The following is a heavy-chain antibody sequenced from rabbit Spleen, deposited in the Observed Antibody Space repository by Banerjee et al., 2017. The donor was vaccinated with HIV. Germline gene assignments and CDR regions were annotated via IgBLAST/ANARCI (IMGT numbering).Heavy chain of an antibody. V-gene: IGHV1S40*01. CDR2: IDAGSSGTT. Sequence: QSLEESGGDLVKPGASLTLTCTASGFSFSTRYYMCWVRQAPGKGLEWIACIDAGSSGTTYSATWAKGRFTCSKTSSTTVTLQMTSLTVADTATYFCARDTGSSFSSYGMDLWGPGTLVTVS. J-gene: IGHJ6*01. CDR3: ARDTGSSFSSYGMDL. D-gene: IGHD8-1*01. CDR1: GFSFSTRYY.